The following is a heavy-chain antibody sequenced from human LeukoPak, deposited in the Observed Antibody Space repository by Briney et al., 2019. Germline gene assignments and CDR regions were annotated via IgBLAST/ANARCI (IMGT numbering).Heavy chain of an antibody. J-gene: IGHJ6*03. V-gene: IGHV3-33*01. Sequence: GGSLRLSCATSGFTFSSYGMHWVRQAPGKGLEWVSLIWYDGSHQYYADSVKGRFTISRDNSNNTLFLQMNTLGAEDTAVYYCARVGCSSISRPHMDYFYYMDVWGKGITVTVSS. CDR1: GFTFSSYG. D-gene: IGHD2-2*01. CDR3: ARVGCSSISRPHMDYFYYMDV. CDR2: IWYDGSHQ.